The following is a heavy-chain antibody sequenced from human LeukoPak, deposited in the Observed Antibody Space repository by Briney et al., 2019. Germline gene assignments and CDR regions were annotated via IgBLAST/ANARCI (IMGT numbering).Heavy chain of an antibody. CDR1: GVSISSYN. Sequence: SQTLCLTCTVSGVSISSYNWSWIRQPPGKGLEWIGCIYYSGSTTYNTSLKSRVTISVETSKNQFSLKLTSVTAADTAVYYCAMIYCSGGSCSFDYCGQGTLVTVSS. J-gene: IGHJ4*02. D-gene: IGHD2-15*01. V-gene: IGHV4-59*01. CDR2: IYYSGST. CDR3: AMIYCSGGSCSFDY.